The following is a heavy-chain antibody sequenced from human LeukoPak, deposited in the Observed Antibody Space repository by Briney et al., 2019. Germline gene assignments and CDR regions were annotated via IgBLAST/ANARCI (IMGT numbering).Heavy chain of an antibody. CDR3: AKGPGYSSGWPLN. J-gene: IGHJ4*02. V-gene: IGHV3-23*01. CDR1: GFTLSSYA. CDR2: ISGSGGST. Sequence: GGSLRLSCAASGFTLSSYAMSWVRQAPGKGLEWVSAISGSGGSTYYADSVKGRFTIFRDNSKNTLYLQMNSLRAEDTAVYYCAKGPGYSSGWPLNWGQGTLVTVSS. D-gene: IGHD6-19*01.